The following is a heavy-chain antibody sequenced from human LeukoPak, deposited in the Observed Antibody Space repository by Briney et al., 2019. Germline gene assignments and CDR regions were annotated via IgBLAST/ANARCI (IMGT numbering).Heavy chain of an antibody. CDR3: ARADYYDRSGYYYDFDY. Sequence: GSSVKVSCKASGGTFRNYAISWVRQAPGQGLEWMGGIIPIFGTANYAQKFKGRVTFTTDDSTSTAYMELSSLRSEDTAVYYCARADYYDRSGYYYDFDYGGQGTLVTVSA. CDR2: IIPIFGTA. J-gene: IGHJ4*02. CDR1: GGTFRNYA. D-gene: IGHD3-22*01. V-gene: IGHV1-69*05.